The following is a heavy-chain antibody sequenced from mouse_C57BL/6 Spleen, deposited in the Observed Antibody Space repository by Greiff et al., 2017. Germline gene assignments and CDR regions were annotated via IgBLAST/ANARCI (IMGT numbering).Heavy chain of an antibody. Sequence: VQLQESGAELVKPGASVKMSCKASGYTFTTYPIEWMKQNHGKSLEWIGNFHPYNDDTKYNEKFKGKATLTVEKSSSTVYLELSRLTSDDSAVYYCARQGYGYAGPFDVWGTGTTVTVSS. CDR1: GYTFTTYP. J-gene: IGHJ1*03. V-gene: IGHV1-47*01. D-gene: IGHD2-2*01. CDR2: FHPYNDDT. CDR3: ARQGYGYAGPFDV.